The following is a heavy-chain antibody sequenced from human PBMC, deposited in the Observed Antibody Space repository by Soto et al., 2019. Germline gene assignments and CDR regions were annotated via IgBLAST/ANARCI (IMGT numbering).Heavy chain of an antibody. D-gene: IGHD5-18*01. J-gene: IGHJ6*03. CDR2: INPSGGST. V-gene: IGHV1-46*01. Sequence: ASVKVSCKASGYTFTSYYIHWVRQAPGEGLEWMGIINPSGGSTSYAQKFQDRVTVTTDTSTSTAYMELSSLRSEDTAVYYCAREGVDTAMFSRQDSNSYIYACGQRTTLPVSS. CDR3: AREGVDTAMFSRQDSNSYIYA. CDR1: GYTFTSYY.